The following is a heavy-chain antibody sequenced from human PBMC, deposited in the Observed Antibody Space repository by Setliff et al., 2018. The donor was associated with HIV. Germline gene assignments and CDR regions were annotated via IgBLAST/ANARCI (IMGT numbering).Heavy chain of an antibody. CDR2: MNPNSGNT. CDR3: AKAGPPAHNSLDY. J-gene: IGHJ4*02. CDR1: GYTFTSYA. D-gene: IGHD1-1*01. Sequence: ASVKVSCKASGYTFTSYAMNWVRQAPGQGLEWMGWMNPNSGNTGYAQKFQGRVTMTRNTSISTAYMELSSLRVEDTAVYYCAKAGPPAHNSLDYWGQGTLVTVSS. V-gene: IGHV1-8*02.